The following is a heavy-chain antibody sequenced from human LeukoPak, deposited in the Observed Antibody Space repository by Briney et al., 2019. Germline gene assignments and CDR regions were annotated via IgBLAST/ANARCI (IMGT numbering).Heavy chain of an antibody. CDR1: GFNLKTYS. CDR2: TSYDGSHK. D-gene: IGHD3-22*01. V-gene: IGHV3-30*04. J-gene: IGHJ4*02. Sequence: PGRSLRLSCAASGFNLKTYSMHWVRQAPGKGLEWVAVTSYDGSHKYYADSVKGRFTVSRDNSRNMLYLQMNSLRPDDTAVYYCARVWGYYDSSGYSQRYFDYWGQGTLVTVSS. CDR3: ARVWGYYDSSGYSQRYFDY.